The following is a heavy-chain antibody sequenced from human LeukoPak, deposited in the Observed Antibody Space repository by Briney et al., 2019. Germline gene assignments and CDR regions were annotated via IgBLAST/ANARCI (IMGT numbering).Heavy chain of an antibody. J-gene: IGHJ5*02. CDR1: GYTFSSYG. Sequence: ASVTVSCKASGYTFSSYGISWVRQAPGQGLEWMGWISAYNGNTNSAQKLQGRVTMTTDTSTSTAYMELRSLRSDDTAVYYCARDAPGYSYGSWGQGTLVTVSS. D-gene: IGHD5-18*01. V-gene: IGHV1-18*01. CDR3: ARDAPGYSYGS. CDR2: ISAYNGNT.